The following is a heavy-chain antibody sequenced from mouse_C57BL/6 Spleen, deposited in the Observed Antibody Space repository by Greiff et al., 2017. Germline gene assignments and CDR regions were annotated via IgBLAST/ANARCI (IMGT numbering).Heavy chain of an antibody. CDR1: GFTFSDYY. J-gene: IGHJ4*01. D-gene: IGHD1-1*01. V-gene: IGHV5-16*01. CDR3: ARGYYYGSSLYDAMDY. CDR2: INYDGSST. Sequence: EVHLVESEGGLVQPGSSMKLSCTASGFTFSDYYMAWVRQVPEKGLEWVANINYDGSSTYYLDSLKSRFIISRDNAKNILYLQMSSLKSEDTATYYCARGYYYGSSLYDAMDYWGQGTSVTVSS.